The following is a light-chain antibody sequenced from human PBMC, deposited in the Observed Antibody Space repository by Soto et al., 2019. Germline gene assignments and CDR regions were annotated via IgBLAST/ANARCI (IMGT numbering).Light chain of an antibody. CDR2: DVS. CDR3: SSYTSSSTRV. J-gene: IGLJ2*01. Sequence: QSVLTQPASVSGSPGQSITISCTGTSSDVGGYNYVSWYQQHPGKAPKLMIYDVSNRPSGVSNRFSGSKYGNTASLTISGIQAEAEADYYCSSYTSSSTRVFGGGTQLTVL. CDR1: SSDVGGYNY. V-gene: IGLV2-14*01.